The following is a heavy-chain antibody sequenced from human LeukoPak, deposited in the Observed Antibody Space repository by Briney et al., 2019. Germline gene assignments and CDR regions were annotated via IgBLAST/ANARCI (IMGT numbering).Heavy chain of an antibody. CDR2: INTCGGST. D-gene: IGHD2-21*02. CDR3: ARDYCTRGGDCYKEDLFDP. CDR1: GYTFTSYY. Sequence: ASVKVSCKASGYTFTSYYMHWVRQAPGQGLEWMGIINTCGGSTSYAQKFQGRVTMTRDTSTSTVYMELSSLRSEDTAVYYCARDYCTRGGDCYKEDLFDPWGQGTLVTVSS. V-gene: IGHV1-46*01. J-gene: IGHJ5*02.